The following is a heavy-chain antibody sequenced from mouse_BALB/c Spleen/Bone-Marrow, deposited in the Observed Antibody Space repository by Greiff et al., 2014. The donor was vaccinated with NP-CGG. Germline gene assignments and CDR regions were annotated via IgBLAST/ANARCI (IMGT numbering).Heavy chain of an antibody. Sequence: VQLQQSGAELARPGASVKLSCKASGYTFTSYWMQWVKQRPGQGLEWIGAIYPGDGDTRFTQKFKGKATLTADKSSSTAYMQLSSLASEDSAVYYCARGKRYGEMDYWGQGTSVTVSS. J-gene: IGHJ4*01. CDR1: GYTFTSYW. D-gene: IGHD2-14*01. CDR3: ARGKRYGEMDY. CDR2: IYPGDGDT. V-gene: IGHV1-87*01.